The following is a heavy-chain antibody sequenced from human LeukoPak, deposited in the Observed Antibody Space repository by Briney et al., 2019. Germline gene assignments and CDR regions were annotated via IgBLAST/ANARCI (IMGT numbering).Heavy chain of an antibody. CDR2: IWYDGGKK. Sequence: PGGSLRLSCAASGFIFDTYGMHWVRQAPGKGLEWVAVIWYDGGKKYYADSVKGRFTISRDNSKNTLYLQMNSLRAEDTAVYYCARDGYSYGSIDYWGQGTLVTVSS. V-gene: IGHV3-33*01. CDR1: GFIFDTYG. D-gene: IGHD5-18*01. CDR3: ARDGYSYGSIDY. J-gene: IGHJ4*02.